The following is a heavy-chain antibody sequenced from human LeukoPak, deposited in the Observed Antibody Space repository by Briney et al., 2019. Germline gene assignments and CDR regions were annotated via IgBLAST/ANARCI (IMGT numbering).Heavy chain of an antibody. Sequence: PGGSLRLSCAASGCTFSSYGMHWVRQAPGKGLEWVAVIWYDGSNKYYADSVKGRFTISRDNSKNTLYLQMNSLRAEDTAVYYCARDQMVQGVIYYFDYWGQGTLVTVSS. V-gene: IGHV3-33*01. CDR2: IWYDGSNK. J-gene: IGHJ4*02. CDR1: GCTFSSYG. CDR3: ARDQMVQGVIYYFDY. D-gene: IGHD3-10*01.